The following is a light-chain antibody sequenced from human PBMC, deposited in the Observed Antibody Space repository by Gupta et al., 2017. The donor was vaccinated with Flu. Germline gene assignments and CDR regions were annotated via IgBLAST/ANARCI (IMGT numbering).Light chain of an antibody. Sequence: PLSLSPGVGATLSSRASESVSTSSLAWYQQKPGRTPKLLIYDSSSSAAGVPDRFSSSGSGADFTLTISRLEPEDFAVYYCRVFCSSPLYIFGQGTKLEIK. V-gene: IGKV3-20*01. CDR2: DSS. CDR3: RVFCSSPLYI. J-gene: IGKJ2*01. CDR1: ESVSTSS.